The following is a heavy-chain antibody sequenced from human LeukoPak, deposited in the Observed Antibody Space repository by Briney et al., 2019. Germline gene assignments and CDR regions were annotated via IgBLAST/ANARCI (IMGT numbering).Heavy chain of an antibody. CDR3: AKGLSLITGTTAVVATKGSLDY. J-gene: IGHJ4*02. D-gene: IGHD1-7*01. CDR1: GGSFSGYY. CDR2: INHSGST. V-gene: IGHV4-34*01. Sequence: PSETLSLTCAVYGGSFSGYYWSWIRQPPGKGLEWIGEINHSGSTNYNPCLKSRVTISVETSKNQFSLKLSSVTAADTAVYYCAKGLSLITGTTAVVATKGSLDYWGQGTLVTVSS.